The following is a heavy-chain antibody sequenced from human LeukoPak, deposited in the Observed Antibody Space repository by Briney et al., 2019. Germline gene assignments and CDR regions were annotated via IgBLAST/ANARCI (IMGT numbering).Heavy chain of an antibody. J-gene: IGHJ4*02. D-gene: IGHD3-10*01. CDR3: ARASFYGSGTYYQRVDY. CDR1: GGSISSSNHY. Sequence: SETLSLTCTVSGGSISSSNHYWGWIPQPPGKGLEWIGTIYYSGSTYYNPSLKSRVTISVDTSKNQFSLKLSSVTAADAAVYYCARASFYGSGTYYQRVDYWGQGTLVTVSS. V-gene: IGHV4-39*07. CDR2: IYYSGST.